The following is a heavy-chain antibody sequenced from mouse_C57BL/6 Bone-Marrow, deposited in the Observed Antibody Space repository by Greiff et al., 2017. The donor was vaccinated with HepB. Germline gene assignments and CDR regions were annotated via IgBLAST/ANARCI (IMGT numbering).Heavy chain of an antibody. D-gene: IGHD1-1*01. CDR3: ARNYCGSSPGYFDY. CDR1: GYTFTSYW. J-gene: IGHJ2*01. Sequence: VQLQQPGAELVKPGASVKLSCKASGYTFTSYWMHWVKQRPGQGLEWIGMIHPNSGSTNYNEKFKSKATLTVDKSSSTAYMQLSSLTSEDSAVYYCARNYCGSSPGYFDYWGQGTTLTVSS. V-gene: IGHV1-64*01. CDR2: IHPNSGST.